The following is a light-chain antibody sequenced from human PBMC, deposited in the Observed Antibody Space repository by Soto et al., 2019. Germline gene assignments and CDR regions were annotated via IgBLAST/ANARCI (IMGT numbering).Light chain of an antibody. V-gene: IGKV1-39*01. CDR2: AAS. CDR3: QQSYSSIFT. CDR1: QTISTY. Sequence: DIQMTQSPSSLSASVGDRVTITCRASQTISTYLNWYQQKPGKAPKLLIYAASTFQVGVPSRFSGSGSGTDFTLTISSLQPEDFATYYCQQSYSSIFTFGPGNKVDIK. J-gene: IGKJ3*01.